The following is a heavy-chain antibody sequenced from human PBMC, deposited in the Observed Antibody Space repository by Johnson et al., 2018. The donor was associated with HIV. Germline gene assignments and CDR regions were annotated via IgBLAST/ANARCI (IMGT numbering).Heavy chain of an antibody. CDR2: ISYDGSNK. Sequence: VQLVESGGGVVQPGRSLRLSCAASGFTFSSYGMHWVRQAPGKGLEWVAVISYDGSNKYYADSVKGRFTISRDNSKNTLYLQMNSLRAGDTAVYYCARAIGDGYPGMKAFDIWGQGTMVTVSS. D-gene: IGHD5-24*01. CDR1: GFTFSSYG. CDR3: ARAIGDGYPGMKAFDI. V-gene: IGHV3-30*03. J-gene: IGHJ3*02.